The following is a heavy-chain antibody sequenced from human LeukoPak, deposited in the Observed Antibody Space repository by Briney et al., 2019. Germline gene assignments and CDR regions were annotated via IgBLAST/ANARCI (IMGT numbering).Heavy chain of an antibody. CDR2: INPNTSGT. J-gene: IGHJ4*02. D-gene: IGHD2-15*01. CDR3: ARRYCSDTLCYFFDY. Sequence: ASVKVSCKASGYTFTGYYIHWVRQAPGQGLEWVGWINPNTSGTDYAQKFQGRVTMTRDTSINTAYMELNRLRSDGTAVFYCARRYCSDTLCYFFDYWGQGTLVTVSS. V-gene: IGHV1-2*02. CDR1: GYTFTGYY.